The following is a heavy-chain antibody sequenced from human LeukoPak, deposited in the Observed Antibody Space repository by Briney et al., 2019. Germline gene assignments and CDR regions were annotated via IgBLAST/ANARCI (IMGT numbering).Heavy chain of an antibody. CDR1: GGSISSSSYY. CDR2: IYYSGST. Sequence: SETLSLTCTVSGGSISSSSYYWGWIRQPPGKGLEWIGSIYYSGSTYYNPSLKSRVAISVDTSKNQFSLKLSSVTAADTAVYYCARRSYHRASFVYWGQGTLVTVSS. V-gene: IGHV4-39*07. D-gene: IGHD1-26*01. CDR3: ARRSYHRASFVY. J-gene: IGHJ4*02.